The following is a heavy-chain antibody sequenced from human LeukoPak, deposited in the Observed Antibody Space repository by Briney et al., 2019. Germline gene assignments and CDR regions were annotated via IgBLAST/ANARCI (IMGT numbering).Heavy chain of an antibody. D-gene: IGHD3-22*01. CDR3: AKLPSGYYNQYFQH. V-gene: IGHV3-23*01. CDR2: ISGSGGST. J-gene: IGHJ1*01. CDR1: GFTFSSYA. Sequence: GGSLRLSCAASGFTFSSYAMSWVRQAPGKGLEWVSAISGSGGSTYYADSVKGRFTISRDNSKNTLCLQMNSLRAEDTAVYYCAKLPSGYYNQYFQHWGQGTLVTVSS.